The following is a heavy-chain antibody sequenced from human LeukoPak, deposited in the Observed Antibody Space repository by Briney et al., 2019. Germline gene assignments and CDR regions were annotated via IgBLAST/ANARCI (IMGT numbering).Heavy chain of an antibody. CDR2: IYGGGST. V-gene: IGHV3-53*01. J-gene: IGHJ4*02. Sequence: GRSLRLSCAASGFTVSGNYMSWVRQAPGKGLEWVSAIYGGGSTYYADSVKGRFTISRDNSKNKLYLQMNSLRAEDTAVYYCARRSTWNAADYWGQGTLVTVSS. CDR3: ARRSTWNAADY. CDR1: GFTVSGNY. D-gene: IGHD1-1*01.